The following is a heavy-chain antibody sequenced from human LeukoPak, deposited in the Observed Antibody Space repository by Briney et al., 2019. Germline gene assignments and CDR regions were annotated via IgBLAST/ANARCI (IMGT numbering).Heavy chain of an antibody. J-gene: IGHJ6*02. CDR3: AKGYSYGLPYGMDV. D-gene: IGHD5-18*01. CDR2: ISYDGSNK. CDR1: GFTFSSYA. V-gene: IGHV3-30*09. Sequence: GGSLRLSCAASGFTFSSYAMHWVRQAPGKGLEWVAVISYDGSNKYYADSVKGRFAISRDNSKNTLYLQMNSLRAEDTALYYCAKGYSYGLPYGMDVWGQGTTVTVSS.